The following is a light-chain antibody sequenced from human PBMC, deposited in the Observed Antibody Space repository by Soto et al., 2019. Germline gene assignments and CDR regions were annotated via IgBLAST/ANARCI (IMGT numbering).Light chain of an antibody. V-gene: IGKV3-11*01. J-gene: IGKJ4*01. CDR3: QQRHNWPPVPT. CDR1: QSVSSY. CDR2: DAS. Sequence: EIVLTQSPATLSLSPGERATLSCRASQSVSSYLAWYQQKPGQAPRLLIYDASNRATGIPARFSGSGCGTDFTLTISSLEPEDFAVYYCQQRHNWPPVPTFGGGTKVAIK.